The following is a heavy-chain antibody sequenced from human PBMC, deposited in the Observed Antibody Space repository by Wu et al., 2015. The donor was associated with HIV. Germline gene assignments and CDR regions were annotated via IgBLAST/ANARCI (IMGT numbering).Heavy chain of an antibody. V-gene: IGHV1-69*01. CDR1: GYTFTDHY. D-gene: IGHD1-26*01. CDR2: IIPVFGTA. CDR3: ARESGGTYYEYRS. Sequence: QLVQSGAEVTKPGASVSVSCQTSGYTFTDHYIHWVRQAPGQGLEWMGGIIPVFGTANYAQNFQGRLTITADGSTSSIYMELSGLRSEDTAVYYCARESGGTYYEYRSWGQGTLVTVSS. J-gene: IGHJ4*02.